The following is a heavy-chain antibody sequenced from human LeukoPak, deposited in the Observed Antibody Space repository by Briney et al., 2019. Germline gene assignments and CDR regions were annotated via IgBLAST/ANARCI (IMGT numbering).Heavy chain of an antibody. V-gene: IGHV4-61*01. D-gene: IGHD3-10*01. Sequence: PSETLSLTCTVSGGSVSSGRYYWSWIRQPPGKGLEWIGYIYYSGSTDSNPSLQSRVTISVDTSKNQFSLRLSSVTAADTAVYYWASRFGELFPGAFDIWGQGTMVTVSS. CDR2: IYYSGST. J-gene: IGHJ3*02. CDR1: GGSVSSGRYY. CDR3: ASRFGELFPGAFDI.